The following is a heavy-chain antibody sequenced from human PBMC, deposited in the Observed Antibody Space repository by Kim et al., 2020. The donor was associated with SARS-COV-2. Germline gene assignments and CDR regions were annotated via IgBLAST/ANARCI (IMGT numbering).Heavy chain of an antibody. D-gene: IGHD2-2*01. V-gene: IGHV5-51*01. CDR2: IYPGDSDT. CDR1: GYSFTSYW. J-gene: IGHJ4*02. CDR3: ARLLGYCSSTSCYLADYFDY. Sequence: GESLKISCKGSGYSFTSYWIGWVRQMPGKGLEWMGIIYPGDSDTRYSPSFQGQVTISADKSISTAYLQWSSLKASDTAMYYCARLLGYCSSTSCYLADYFDYWGQGTLVTVSS.